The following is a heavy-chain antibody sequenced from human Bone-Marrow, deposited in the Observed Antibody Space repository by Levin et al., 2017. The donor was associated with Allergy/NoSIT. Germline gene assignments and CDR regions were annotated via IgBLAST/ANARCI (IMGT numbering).Heavy chain of an antibody. CDR2: ISFDGSNK. Sequence: GGSLRLSCATSGFTFRNYAMHWVRQAPGKGLEWLAVISFDGSNKHYVDSVKGRFTISRDNSNNTLYVQLDSLRAEDTAVYYGARSWTTVTSNYFDYWGQGTLVTVSS. V-gene: IGHV3-30*03. CDR1: GFTFRNYA. D-gene: IGHD4-17*01. J-gene: IGHJ4*02. CDR3: ARSWTTVTSNYFDY.